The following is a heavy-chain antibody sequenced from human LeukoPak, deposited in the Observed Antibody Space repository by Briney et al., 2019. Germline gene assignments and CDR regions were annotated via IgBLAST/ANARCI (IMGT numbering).Heavy chain of an antibody. CDR2: VNRDGSET. D-gene: IGHD2-8*01. J-gene: IGHJ6*02. CDR3: ARNNAMDV. V-gene: IGHV3-7*03. Sequence: GGSLRLSCAASGFALSSHWMTWVRQVPGRGPEWVANVNRDGSETYYLDSVKGRFTISKDNARNSLYLQMNSLRAEDTALYHCARNNAMDVWGQGTTVIVSS. CDR1: GFALSSHW.